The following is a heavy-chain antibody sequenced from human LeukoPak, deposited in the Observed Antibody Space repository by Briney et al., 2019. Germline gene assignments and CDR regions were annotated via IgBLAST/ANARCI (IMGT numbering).Heavy chain of an antibody. CDR3: ARVTTIFGNYYFDY. D-gene: IGHD3-3*01. CDR1: GGSFSDDH. CDR2: IYYSGNT. J-gene: IGHJ4*02. Sequence: SETLSLTCSVSGGSFSDDHWSWIRQPPGKGLEWIAYIYYSGNTNYNPSLKSRVTISVDTSRNQFSLKLSSVTAADTAVYYCARVTTIFGNYYFDYWGQGTLVTVSS. V-gene: IGHV4-59*01.